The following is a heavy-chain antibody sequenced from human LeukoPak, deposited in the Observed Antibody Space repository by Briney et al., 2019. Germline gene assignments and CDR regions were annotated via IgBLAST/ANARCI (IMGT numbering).Heavy chain of an antibody. Sequence: GASVKVSCKASGYTFSGYYIHWVRQAPGQGLEWMGWIDPDSGATNSAQKFQGRVTMTRDTSISTAYMELSSLRSDDTALYYCARVDPKNDYWGQGTLVTVSS. V-gene: IGHV1-2*02. CDR3: ARVDPKNDY. CDR2: IDPDSGAT. CDR1: GYTFSGYY. J-gene: IGHJ4*02.